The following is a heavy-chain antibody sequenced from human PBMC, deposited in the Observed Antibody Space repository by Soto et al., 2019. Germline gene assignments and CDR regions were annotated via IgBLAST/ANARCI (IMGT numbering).Heavy chain of an antibody. CDR1: GGSISSGGYY. CDR3: VRDRDGYHSLDY. D-gene: IGHD5-12*01. V-gene: IGHV4-31*03. Sequence: QVQLQESGPGLVKPSQTLSLTCTVSGGSISSGGYYWSWIRQHPGMGLEWIGYIYYSGSTYYNPSLTSRXXIXVXQSKNQFSLKLSSVTAADTAVYYCVRDRDGYHSLDYWGQGTLVTVSS. J-gene: IGHJ4*02. CDR2: IYYSGST.